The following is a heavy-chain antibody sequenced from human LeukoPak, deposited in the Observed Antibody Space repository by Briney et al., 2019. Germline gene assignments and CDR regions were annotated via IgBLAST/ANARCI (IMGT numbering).Heavy chain of an antibody. Sequence: SETLSLTCTVSGASISGYYWSWTRQPPGKGLEWIGFTSDSGSINYNPSLKSRATISVDTSKNQFSLMMSSVTAADTAVYYCARRGFFDSWGQGTLVTISS. CDR3: ARRGFFDS. CDR1: GASISGYY. J-gene: IGHJ4*02. V-gene: IGHV4-59*08. CDR2: TSDSGSI.